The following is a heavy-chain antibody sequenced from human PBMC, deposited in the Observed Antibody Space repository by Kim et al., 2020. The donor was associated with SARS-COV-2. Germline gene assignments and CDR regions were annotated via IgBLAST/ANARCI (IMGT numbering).Heavy chain of an antibody. CDR3: ARHIGSIAARPLNLFDP. J-gene: IGHJ5*02. CDR2: IYYSGST. V-gene: IGHV4-59*08. D-gene: IGHD6-6*01. CDR1: GGSISSYY. Sequence: SETLSLTCTVSGGSISSYYWSWIRQPPGKGLEWIGYIYYSGSTNYNPSLKSRVTISVDTSKNQFSLKLSSVTAADTAVYYCARHIGSIAARPLNLFDPWGQGTLVTVSS.